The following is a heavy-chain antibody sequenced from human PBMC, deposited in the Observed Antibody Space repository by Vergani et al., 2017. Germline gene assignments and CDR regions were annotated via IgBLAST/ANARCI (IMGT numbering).Heavy chain of an antibody. Sequence: EVQLVESGGGLVQPGGSLRLSCAASGFTFSSYWMSWVRQAPGKGLEWVANIKQDGSEKYYVDYVKGRFTISRDNAKTSLYLQMNSLRAEDTAVYYCARDDEAYGGNTQPFDYWGQGTLVTVSS. J-gene: IGHJ4*02. CDR1: GFTFSSYW. D-gene: IGHD4-23*01. CDR3: ARDDEAYGGNTQPFDY. CDR2: IKQDGSEK. V-gene: IGHV3-7*01.